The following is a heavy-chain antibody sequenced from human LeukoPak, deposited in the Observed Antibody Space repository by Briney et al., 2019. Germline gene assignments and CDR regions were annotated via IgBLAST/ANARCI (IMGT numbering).Heavy chain of an antibody. J-gene: IGHJ4*02. D-gene: IGHD3-10*01. Sequence: SETLSLTCSVSGGSFDSKYWSWIRQPPGKGLEWIGYIYYNGSTNYNPSLQSRVTISVDTSKNQFSLNLTSVTAADTAVYYCARYGSGTYPRFDYWGQGILVTVSS. CDR1: GGSFDSKY. CDR2: IYYNGST. CDR3: ARYGSGTYPRFDY. V-gene: IGHV4-59*08.